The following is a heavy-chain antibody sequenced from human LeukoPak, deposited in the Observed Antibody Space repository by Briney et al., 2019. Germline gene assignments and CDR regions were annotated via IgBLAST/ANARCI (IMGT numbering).Heavy chain of an antibody. V-gene: IGHV1-69*13. Sequence: SVKVSCKASGGTFSSYAISWVRQAPGQGLEWMGGIIPIFGTANYAQKFQGRVTITADESTSTAYMELSSLRSEDTAVYYCARDSAARLRFLEWRDAFDIWGQGTIVTVSS. CDR3: ARDSAARLRFLEWRDAFDI. J-gene: IGHJ3*02. CDR1: GGTFSSYA. D-gene: IGHD3-3*01. CDR2: IIPIFGTA.